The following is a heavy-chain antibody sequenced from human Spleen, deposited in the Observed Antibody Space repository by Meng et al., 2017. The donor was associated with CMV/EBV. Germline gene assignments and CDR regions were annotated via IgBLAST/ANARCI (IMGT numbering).Heavy chain of an antibody. CDR1: GYTFTGYY. CDR2: ISAYNGNT. D-gene: IGHD4-11*01. CDR3: ARGTTVTTGFSY. Sequence: ASVKVSCKASGYTFTGYYMHWVRQVPGQGLEWMGWISAYNGNTNYAQKLQGRVTMTTDASTSTAYMELRSLRSDDTAVYYCARGTTVTTGFSYWGQGTLVTVSS. J-gene: IGHJ4*02. V-gene: IGHV1-18*04.